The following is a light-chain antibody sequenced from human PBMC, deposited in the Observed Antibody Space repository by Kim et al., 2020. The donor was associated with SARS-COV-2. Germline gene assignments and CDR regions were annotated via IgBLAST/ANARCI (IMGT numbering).Light chain of an antibody. Sequence: QPVLTQPSSLSASPGASASLTCTLRSGINLDTYKIFWYQQRPGSPPQYLLMYKSDSDKQQGSGVPSRFSGFKDASANAGILLISGLQSEDEADYYCMIWHSSAWVFGGGTQLTVL. CDR2: YKSDSDK. CDR1: SGINLDTYK. J-gene: IGLJ3*02. V-gene: IGLV5-45*03. CDR3: MIWHSSAWV.